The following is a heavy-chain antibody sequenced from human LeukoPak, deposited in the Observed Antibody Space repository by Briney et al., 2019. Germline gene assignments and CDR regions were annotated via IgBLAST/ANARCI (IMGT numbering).Heavy chain of an antibody. CDR3: ASSYFYDGPRYFDY. V-gene: IGHV4-59*08. CDR1: GGPITSYY. CDR2: IYYTGST. Sequence: PSETLSLTCTVSGGPITSYYWAWIRQPPGKGLEYIGCIYYTGSTNSNPSLKSRVTISLDMSKNQFSLKLNSVTAADTAMYYCASSYFYDGPRYFDYWGLGTLVTVSS. D-gene: IGHD3-22*01. J-gene: IGHJ4*02.